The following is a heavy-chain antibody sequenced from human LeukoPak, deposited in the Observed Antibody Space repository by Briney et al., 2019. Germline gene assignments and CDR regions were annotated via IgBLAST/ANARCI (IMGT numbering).Heavy chain of an antibody. CDR3: ARDGPPNGDYYYYAMDV. J-gene: IGHJ6*02. Sequence: PGGSLRLSCAASGFTFSSYWMSWVRQAPGKGLEWVANIKQDGSEKYYVDSVKGRFTISRDNAKNSLYLQMNSLRAEDTAVYYCARDGPPNGDYYYYAMDVWGQGTTVTVSS. D-gene: IGHD4-17*01. V-gene: IGHV3-7*01. CDR2: IKQDGSEK. CDR1: GFTFSSYW.